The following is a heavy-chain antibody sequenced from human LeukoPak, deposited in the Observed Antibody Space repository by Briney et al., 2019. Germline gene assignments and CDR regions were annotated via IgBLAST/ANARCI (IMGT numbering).Heavy chain of an antibody. CDR1: GFTFSNYG. CDR2: IRYDGSNK. Sequence: GGSLRLSYAASGFTFSNYGMHWVRQAPGKGLEWVAFIRYDGSNKYYADSVKGRFTISRDNSKNTLYLQMNSLRAEDTAVYYCAKDRVAPFDYWGQGTLVTVSS. V-gene: IGHV3-30*02. CDR3: AKDRVAPFDY. D-gene: IGHD3-10*01. J-gene: IGHJ4*02.